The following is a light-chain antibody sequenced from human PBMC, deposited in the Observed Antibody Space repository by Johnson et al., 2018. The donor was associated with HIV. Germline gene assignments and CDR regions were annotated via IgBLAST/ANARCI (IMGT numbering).Light chain of an antibody. CDR3: GTWDSSLSAYV. J-gene: IGLJ1*01. Sequence: QSVLTQPPSVSAAPGQKVTISCSGTNSNIGNNFVSWYQQFPGTAPRLLIYENNKRPSGIPDRFSGSKSGTSATLGITGLQPGDEADYYCGTWDSSLSAYVFGTGTKVTVL. CDR1: NSNIGNNF. V-gene: IGLV1-51*02. CDR2: ENN.